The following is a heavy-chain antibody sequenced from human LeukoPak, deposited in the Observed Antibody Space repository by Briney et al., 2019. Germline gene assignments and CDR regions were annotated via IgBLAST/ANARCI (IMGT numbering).Heavy chain of an antibody. Sequence: PSETLSLTCAVYGGSFSGYYWSWIRQPPGKGLEWIGEINHSGSTYYNPSLKSRVTISVDTSKNQFSLKLSSVTAADTAVYYCASNVLRFLEWFPYYFDYWGQGTLVTVSS. CDR2: INHSGST. D-gene: IGHD3-3*01. CDR1: GGSFSGYY. CDR3: ASNVLRFLEWFPYYFDY. J-gene: IGHJ4*02. V-gene: IGHV4-34*01.